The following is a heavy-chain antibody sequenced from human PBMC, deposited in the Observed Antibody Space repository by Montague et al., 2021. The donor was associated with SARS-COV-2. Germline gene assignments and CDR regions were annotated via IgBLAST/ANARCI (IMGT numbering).Heavy chain of an antibody. J-gene: IGHJ3*02. CDR1: GGSISSGGYY. CDR3: ARARITMRVVVNAFDI. CDR2: IYYSGST. D-gene: IGHD3-22*01. Sequence: TLSLTCTVSGGSISSGGYYWSWIRQPPGKGLEWIGYIYYSGSTYYNPSLKSRVTISVDTSKNQFSLKLSSVTAADTAVYYCARARITMRVVVNAFDIWGQGTMVTVSS. V-gene: IGHV4-31*03.